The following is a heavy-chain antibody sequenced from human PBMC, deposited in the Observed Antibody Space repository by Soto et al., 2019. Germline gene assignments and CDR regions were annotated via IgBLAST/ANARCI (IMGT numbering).Heavy chain of an antibody. J-gene: IGHJ4*02. V-gene: IGHV1-2*04. D-gene: IGHD6-6*01. Sequence: GASVKVSCKASGYTFTGYYMHWVRQAPGQGLEWMGWINPNSGGTNYAQKFQGWVTMTRDTSISTAYMELSRLRSDDTAVYYCARAPPAARLFLDYWGQGTLVTVSS. CDR3: ARAPPAARLFLDY. CDR1: GYTFTGYY. CDR2: INPNSGGT.